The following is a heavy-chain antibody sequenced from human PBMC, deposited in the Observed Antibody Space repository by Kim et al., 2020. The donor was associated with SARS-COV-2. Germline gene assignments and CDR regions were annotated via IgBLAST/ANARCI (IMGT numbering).Heavy chain of an antibody. J-gene: IGHJ6*02. CDR3: ASAGVRVVLYYYGMDV. D-gene: IGHD3-3*01. V-gene: IGHV1-46*01. Sequence: ASVKVSCKASGYTFTSYYMHWVRQAPGQGLEWMGIINPSGGSTSYAQKFQGRVTMTRDTSTSTVYMELSSLRSEDTAVYYCASAGVRVVLYYYGMDVWGQGTTVTVSS. CDR1: GYTFTSYY. CDR2: INPSGGST.